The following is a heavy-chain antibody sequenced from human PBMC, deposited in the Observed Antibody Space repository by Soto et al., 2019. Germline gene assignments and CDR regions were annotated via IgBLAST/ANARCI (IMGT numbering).Heavy chain of an antibody. V-gene: IGHV1-18*01. CDR3: GVATITTYYYNGMDV. J-gene: IGHJ6*02. CDR2: ISAYNGNT. D-gene: IGHD5-12*01. CDR1: GYTFTSYG. Sequence: QVQLVQSGAEVKKPGASVKVSCKASGYTFTSYGISWVRQAPGQGLEWMGWISAYNGNTNYAQKLQGRVTMTTDTPTSTSSMVFRTLRSDSSAVYYCGVATITTYYYNGMDVWGQGTTVTVSS.